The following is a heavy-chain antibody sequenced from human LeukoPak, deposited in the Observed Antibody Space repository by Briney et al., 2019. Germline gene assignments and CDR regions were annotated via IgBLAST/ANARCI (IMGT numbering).Heavy chain of an antibody. J-gene: IGHJ4*02. CDR2: ISYDGSNK. Sequence: PGGSLRLSCAASGFTFSSYGMHWVRQAPGKGLEWVAVISYDGSNKYYADSVKGRFTISRDNSKNTLYLQMNSLRAEDTAVYYCAKDPVEYSSGWSLGYWGQGTLVTVSS. CDR1: GFTFSSYG. D-gene: IGHD6-19*01. V-gene: IGHV3-30*18. CDR3: AKDPVEYSSGWSLGY.